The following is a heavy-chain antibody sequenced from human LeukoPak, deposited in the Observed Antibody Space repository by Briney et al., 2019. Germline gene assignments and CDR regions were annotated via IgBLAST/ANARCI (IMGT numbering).Heavy chain of an antibody. D-gene: IGHD2-21*01. CDR1: GDSVSSNSAA. V-gene: IGHV6-1*01. Sequence: SQTLSLTCAISGDSVSSNSAAGNWIRQSPSRGLEWLGRTYYRSKWYNNYAVSVEGRISINADTSKNQFSLQLNSVTPEDTAVYYCAREVEVRIATAWFDLWGQGTLVTVSS. CDR3: AREVEVRIATAWFDL. CDR2: TYYRSKWYN. J-gene: IGHJ5*02.